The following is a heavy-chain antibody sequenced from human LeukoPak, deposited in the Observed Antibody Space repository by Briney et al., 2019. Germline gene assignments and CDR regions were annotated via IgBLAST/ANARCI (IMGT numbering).Heavy chain of an antibody. CDR3: ANSIAAAGLDY. V-gene: IGHV3-21*01. D-gene: IGHD6-13*01. CDR2: ISSSSSYI. J-gene: IGHJ4*02. CDR1: GFTFSSYW. Sequence: GGSMRLSCAASGFTFSSYWMSWVRQAPGKGLEWVSSISSSSSYIYYADSVKGRFTISRDNAKNSLYLQMNSLRAEDTAVYYCANSIAAAGLDYWGQGTLVTVSS.